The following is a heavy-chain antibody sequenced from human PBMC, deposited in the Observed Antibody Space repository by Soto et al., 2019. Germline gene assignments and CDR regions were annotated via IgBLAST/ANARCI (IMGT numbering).Heavy chain of an antibody. CDR3: AKDLRSGSYNWFDP. J-gene: IGHJ5*02. CDR2: ISGSGGST. CDR1: GFTFSSYA. V-gene: IGHV3-23*01. Sequence: GGSLRLSCAASGFTFSSYAMSWVRQAPGKGLEWVSAISGSGGSTYYADSVKGRFTISRDNSKNTLYLQMNSLRAEGTAVYYCAKDLRSGSYNWFDPWGQGTLVTVSS. D-gene: IGHD3-10*01.